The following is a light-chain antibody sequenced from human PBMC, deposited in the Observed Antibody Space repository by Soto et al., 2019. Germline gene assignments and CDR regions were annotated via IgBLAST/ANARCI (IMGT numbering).Light chain of an antibody. CDR1: SRDVGGYDY. V-gene: IGLV2-8*01. CDR3: SSFVAGNNYWV. J-gene: IGLJ3*02. Sequence: QSVLTQPPAASGSPGRSVTISCTGTSRDVGGYDYVSWFQQHPGKAPKLIIYEVTKRPSGVPDRFSASKSGNTASLTVSGLQAEDEADYYCSSFVAGNNYWVFGGGTKVTVL. CDR2: EVT.